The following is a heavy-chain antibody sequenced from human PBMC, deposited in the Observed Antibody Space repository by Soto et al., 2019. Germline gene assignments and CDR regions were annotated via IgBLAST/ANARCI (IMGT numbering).Heavy chain of an antibody. CDR2: IYYSGST. CDR3: ARFDILGATTYYFYF. J-gene: IGHJ4*02. Sequence: PSETLSLTCTVSGGSVSSGSYYWSWILHPPGKGLEWIGYIYYSGSTNYNPSLKSRVTISVDTSKNQFSLKLSSVTAADTAVYYCARFDILGATTYYFYFRAQRNLVTVSS. CDR1: GGSVSSGSYY. D-gene: IGHD1-26*01. V-gene: IGHV4-61*01.